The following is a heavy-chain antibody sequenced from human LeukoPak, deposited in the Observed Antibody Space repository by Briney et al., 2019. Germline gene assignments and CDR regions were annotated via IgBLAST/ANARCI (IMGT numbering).Heavy chain of an antibody. J-gene: IGHJ6*02. CDR1: GYTFTSYD. D-gene: IGHD2-21*02. CDR3: ASAYCGGDCYPNYGMDV. CDR2: MNPNSGNT. Sequence: ASVKVSCKASGYTFTSYDINWVRQATGQGLEWMGWMNPNSGNTGYAQKFQGRVTMTRNTSISTAYMELSSLRSEDTAVYSCASAYCGGDCYPNYGMDVWGQGTTVTVSS. V-gene: IGHV1-8*01.